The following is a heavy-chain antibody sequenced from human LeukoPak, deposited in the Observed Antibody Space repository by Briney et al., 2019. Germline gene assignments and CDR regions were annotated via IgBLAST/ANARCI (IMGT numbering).Heavy chain of an antibody. J-gene: IGHJ4*02. CDR3: ANEKGDGLPFDY. CDR1: GFTFSSYG. Sequence: PGGSLRLSCAASGFTFSSYGMHWVRQAPGKGLEWVAVIWYDGSNKYYADSVKGRFTISRDNSKNTLYLQMNSLRAEDTAVYYCANEKGDGLPFDYWGQGTLITVSS. D-gene: IGHD5-24*01. V-gene: IGHV3-33*06. CDR2: IWYDGSNK.